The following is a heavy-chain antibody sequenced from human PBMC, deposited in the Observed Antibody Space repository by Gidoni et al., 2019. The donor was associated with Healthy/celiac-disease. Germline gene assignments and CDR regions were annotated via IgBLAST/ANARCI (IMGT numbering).Heavy chain of an antibody. J-gene: IGHJ4*02. D-gene: IGHD2-15*01. CDR1: GFTCSNAW. Sequence: EVQLVESGGGLVKPGGSLRLSWAASGFTCSNAWMSGVRQAPGKGLEWVGRIKSKTEGGTTDYAAPVKGRFTISRDDSKNTLYLQMNSLKTEDTAVFYCTTLLHCSGGSCYSDWVQGTLVTVSS. CDR2: IKSKTEGGTT. CDR3: TTLLHCSGGSCYSD. V-gene: IGHV3-15*01.